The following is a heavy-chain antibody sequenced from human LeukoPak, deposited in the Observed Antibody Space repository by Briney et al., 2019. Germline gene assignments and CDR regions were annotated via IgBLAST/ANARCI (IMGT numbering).Heavy chain of an antibody. CDR1: GVSTTNGIYY. J-gene: IGHJ4*02. D-gene: IGHD6-19*01. Sequence: SETLPLTCTVSGVSTTNGIYYWAWIRQSPGKGLEWIGSVHNVGSTYYNLSLRSRVTMSIDTSKNQFSLRLNSVTAADTAVYYCARHAEYNSGWHFYLDHWGQGILVTVSS. CDR3: ARHAEYNSGWHFYLDH. V-gene: IGHV4-39*01. CDR2: VHNVGST.